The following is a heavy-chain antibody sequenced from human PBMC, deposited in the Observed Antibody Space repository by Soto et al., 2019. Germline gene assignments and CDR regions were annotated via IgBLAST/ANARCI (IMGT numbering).Heavy chain of an antibody. CDR1: GGSISSSSYY. Sequence: SETLSLTCTVSGGSISSSSYYWGWIRQPPGKGLEWIGSIYYSGSTYYNPSLKSRVTISVDTSKNQFSLKLSSVTAADTAVYYWARRIAARPPYYYYYGMDVWGQGTTVTVSS. D-gene: IGHD6-6*01. CDR2: IYYSGST. CDR3: ARRIAARPPYYYYYGMDV. V-gene: IGHV4-39*01. J-gene: IGHJ6*02.